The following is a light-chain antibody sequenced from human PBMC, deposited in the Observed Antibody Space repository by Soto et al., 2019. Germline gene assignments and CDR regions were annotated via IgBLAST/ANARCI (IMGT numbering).Light chain of an antibody. V-gene: IGKV3-20*01. CDR1: QSVSSSY. Sequence: EIVLTQSPGTPSLSAGERATLSCRASQSVSSSYVAWYQQKCGQAPRLLIYATSSRATGIPDRFSGSGSGTDFTLTISRLEPEDFAVYYCQQYGRLYRTFGLGTKLEIK. CDR2: ATS. CDR3: QQYGRLYRT. J-gene: IGKJ2*01.